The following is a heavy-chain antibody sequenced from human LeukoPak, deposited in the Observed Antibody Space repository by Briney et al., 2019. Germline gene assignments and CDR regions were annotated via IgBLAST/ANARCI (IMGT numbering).Heavy chain of an antibody. CDR3: ARGEPICYGSGSYSD. Sequence: ASVKVSCKASGYTFTGYYMHWVRQAPGQGLEWMGWMNPNSGNTGYAQKFQGRVTMTRNTSISTAYMELSSLRPEDTAVYYCARGEPICYGSGSYSDWGQGTLVTVSS. J-gene: IGHJ4*02. D-gene: IGHD3-10*01. CDR2: MNPNSGNT. CDR1: GYTFTGYY. V-gene: IGHV1-8*02.